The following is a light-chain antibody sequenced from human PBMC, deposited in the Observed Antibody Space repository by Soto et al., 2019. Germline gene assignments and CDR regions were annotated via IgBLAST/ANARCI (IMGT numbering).Light chain of an antibody. CDR1: QSISSW. Sequence: DIQMTQSPSTLSASVGDRVTITCRASQSISSWLAWYQQKPGKAPKLLIYKASSLESGVPSRFSGSGSGTECTLTISSLQPDDVATYYCQQYNSYSRTFGQGTKVEMK. V-gene: IGKV1-5*03. J-gene: IGKJ1*01. CDR2: KAS. CDR3: QQYNSYSRT.